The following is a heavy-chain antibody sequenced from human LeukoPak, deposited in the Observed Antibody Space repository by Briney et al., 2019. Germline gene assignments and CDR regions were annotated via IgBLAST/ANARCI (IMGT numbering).Heavy chain of an antibody. D-gene: IGHD1-26*01. CDR2: IYYSGST. CDR1: GGSISSSSYS. CDR3: ARQGSGRSSDY. J-gene: IGHJ4*02. V-gene: IGHV4-39*01. Sequence: PSETLSLTCTVSGGSISSSSYSWGWIRQPPGKGLEWIGSIYYSGSTFYNPSLKSRVTISVDTPKNQFSLKLSSVTAADTAVYYCARQGSGRSSDYWGQGTLVTVSS.